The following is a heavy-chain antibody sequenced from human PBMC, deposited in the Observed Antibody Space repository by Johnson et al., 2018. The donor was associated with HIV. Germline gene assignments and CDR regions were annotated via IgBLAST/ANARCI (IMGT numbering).Heavy chain of an antibody. V-gene: IGHV3-30-3*01. CDR1: GFTFSSYA. CDR3: PRETNSAMAGDAFDI. J-gene: IGHJ3*02. D-gene: IGHD5-18*01. CDR2: ISYDGSNK. Sequence: QVQLVESGGGVVQPGRSLRLSCAASGFTFSSYAVHWVRQAPGKGLEWVAVISYDGSNKYYADSVKGRFTISRDNSKNTLHLQMNSLRAEDTAVYYCPRETNSAMAGDAFDIWGQGTMVTVSS.